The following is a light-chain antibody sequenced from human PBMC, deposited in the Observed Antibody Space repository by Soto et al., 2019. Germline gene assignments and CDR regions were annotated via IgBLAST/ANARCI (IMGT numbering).Light chain of an antibody. J-gene: IGKJ2*01. Sequence: DIVMTQSPDSLAVSLGERATINCKSSQSVLYSSNKKNYLAWYQQKPGQPPKLLIYWACTRESGIPDRFSGSGSGTDFTLTISSLQAEDVAVYYCQQYYTTPPYTFGQGTKLEIK. CDR1: QSVLYSSNKKNY. CDR2: WAC. CDR3: QQYYTTPPYT. V-gene: IGKV4-1*01.